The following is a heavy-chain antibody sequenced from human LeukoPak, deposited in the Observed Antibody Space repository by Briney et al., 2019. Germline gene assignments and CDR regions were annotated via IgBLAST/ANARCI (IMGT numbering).Heavy chain of an antibody. J-gene: IGHJ2*01. CDR1: GFTFDDYA. CDR2: ISWNSGSI. V-gene: IGHV3-9*01. Sequence: GGSLRLSCAASGFTFDDYAMHWVRQAPGKGLEWVSGISWNSGSIGYADSVKGRFTISRDNAKNSLYLQMNSLRAEDTALYYCAKDIATTGTTYFDLWGRGTLVTVSS. D-gene: IGHD1-1*01. CDR3: AKDIATTGTTYFDL.